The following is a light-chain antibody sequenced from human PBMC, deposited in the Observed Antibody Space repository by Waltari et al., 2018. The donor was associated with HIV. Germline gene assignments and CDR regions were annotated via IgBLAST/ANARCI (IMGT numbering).Light chain of an antibody. CDR1: SNNVGNQG. J-gene: IGLJ2*01. CDR2: RDN. V-gene: IGLV10-54*04. CDR3: APWDISLSAVV. Sequence: QAGLTQPPSVSKGMRQTATLTCTGNSNNVGNQGAAWLQQHQGHPPKLLSYRDNKRPSGISERFSASRSGNTASLTITGVQPEDEADYFCAPWDISLSAVVFGGGTTLTVL.